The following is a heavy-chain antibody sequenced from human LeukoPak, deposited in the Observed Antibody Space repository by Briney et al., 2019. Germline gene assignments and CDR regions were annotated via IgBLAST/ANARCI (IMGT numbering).Heavy chain of an antibody. V-gene: IGHV4-59*01. CDR3: ARGRSHFDY. CDR2: IYYSGXT. Sequence: SETLSLTCTVSGGSISSYYWSWIRQPPGKGLEWIGYIYYSGXTNYXPSLKXRVTISVDTSKNQFSLKLSSVTAADTAVYYCARGRSHFDYWGQGTLVTVSS. J-gene: IGHJ4*02. CDR1: GGSISSYY. D-gene: IGHD1-26*01.